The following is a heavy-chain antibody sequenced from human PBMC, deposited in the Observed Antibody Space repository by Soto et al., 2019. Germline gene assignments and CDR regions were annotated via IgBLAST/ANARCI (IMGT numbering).Heavy chain of an antibody. CDR3: AKEYSYHYIYSMDV. J-gene: IGHJ6*02. CDR2: ISYDGSNK. V-gene: IGHV3-30*18. D-gene: IGHD5-12*01. Sequence: GGSLRLSCAASGFTFRSNGMHWVRQAPGKGLEWVAIISYDGSNKWYADSVKGRFTISRDNSKNTLYLEMNGLRAEDAAVYYCAKEYSYHYIYSMDVWGQGTTVTVSS. CDR1: GFTFRSNG.